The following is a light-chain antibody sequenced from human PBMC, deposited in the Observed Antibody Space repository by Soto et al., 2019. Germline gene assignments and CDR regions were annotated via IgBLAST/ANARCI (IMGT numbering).Light chain of an antibody. CDR3: QQDGTSPQP. V-gene: IGKV3-20*01. CDR2: DVS. CDR1: QSVSGTY. Sequence: IVLTQSPGTLSLSPGERASLSCRASQSVSGTYLAWYQQRPGQAPRLLIYDVSSRATGIPDRFSGSGSGSDVTLPISRLEPEDFAVYYCQQDGTSPQPFGQGTRLEIK. J-gene: IGKJ5*01.